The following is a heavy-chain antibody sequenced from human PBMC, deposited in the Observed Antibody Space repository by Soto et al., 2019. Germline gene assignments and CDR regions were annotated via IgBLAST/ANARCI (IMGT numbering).Heavy chain of an antibody. CDR3: ATGLARPLGYCSGGSCIFDY. Sequence: ASVKVSCTVSGYTLTELSMHWVRQAPGKGLEWMGGFDPEDGETIYAQKFQGRVTMTEDTSTDTAYMELSSLRSEDTAVYYCATGLARPLGYCSGGSCIFDYWGQGTLVTVSS. V-gene: IGHV1-24*01. D-gene: IGHD2-15*01. CDR1: GYTLTELS. CDR2: FDPEDGET. J-gene: IGHJ4*02.